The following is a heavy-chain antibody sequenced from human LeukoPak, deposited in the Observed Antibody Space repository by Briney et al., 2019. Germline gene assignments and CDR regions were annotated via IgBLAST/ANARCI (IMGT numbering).Heavy chain of an antibody. J-gene: IGHJ6*03. CDR1: GGSISSSHYY. CDR2: IYYSGTT. Sequence: SXXLSLTCTVSGGSISSSHYYWGWIRQTPGKGLEWIGTIYYSGTTYYNPSLESRATISEDTSKNQFSLTLRSVTAADTAVYYCARQISDYYYYYIDVWGKGTTVTVSS. CDR3: ARQISDYYYYYIDV. V-gene: IGHV4-39*01. D-gene: IGHD3-10*01.